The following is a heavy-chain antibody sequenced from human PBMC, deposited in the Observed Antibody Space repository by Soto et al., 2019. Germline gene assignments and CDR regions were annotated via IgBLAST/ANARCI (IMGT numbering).Heavy chain of an antibody. CDR3: SRDLTSDY. CDR2: INPSGGST. CDR1: GYTFSTYY. Sequence: ASVKVSCKASGYTFSTYYMHWVRQAPGQGYEWMGIINPSGGSTTYAQKFQGRVTMTRDTSTTTVYMELSSLRSEDTAVYYCSRDLTSDYWGQGTLVTVSS. V-gene: IGHV1-46*01. D-gene: IGHD3-9*01. J-gene: IGHJ4*02.